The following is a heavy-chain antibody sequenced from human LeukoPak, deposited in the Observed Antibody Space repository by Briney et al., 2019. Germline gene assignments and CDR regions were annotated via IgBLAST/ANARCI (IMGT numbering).Heavy chain of an antibody. CDR2: IFYSGST. CDR3: ARGYCSGGSCYYDY. V-gene: IGHV4-61*01. D-gene: IGHD2-15*01. CDR1: GGSVSSGSYS. Sequence: PSETLSLTCTVSGGSVSSGSYSWNWIRQPPGKGLEWIGYIFYSGSTNYNPSLKSRVTISVDMSENQFSLKLSSVTAADTAVYYCARGYCSGGSCYYDYWGQGTLVTVSS. J-gene: IGHJ4*02.